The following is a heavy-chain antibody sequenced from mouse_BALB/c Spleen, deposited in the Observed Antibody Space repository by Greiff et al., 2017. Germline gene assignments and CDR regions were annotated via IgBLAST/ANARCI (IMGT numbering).Heavy chain of an antibody. CDR2: IRLKSNNYAT. CDR3: TRQLRYLFDY. D-gene: IGHD1-1*01. CDR1: GFTFSNYW. V-gene: IGHV6-6*02. Sequence: EVQRVESGGGLVQPGGSMKLSCVASGFTFSNYWMNWVRQSPEKGLEWVAEIRLKSNNYATHYAESVKGRFTISRDDSKSSVYLQMNNLRAEDTGIYYCTRQLRYLFDYWGQGTTLTVSS. J-gene: IGHJ2*01.